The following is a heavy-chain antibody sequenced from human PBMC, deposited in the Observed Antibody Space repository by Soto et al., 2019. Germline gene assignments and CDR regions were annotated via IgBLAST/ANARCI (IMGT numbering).Heavy chain of an antibody. J-gene: IGHJ4*02. V-gene: IGHV4-34*01. CDR2: INHSGST. Sequence: QVQLQQWGAGLLKPSETLSLTCAVYGGSFSGCYWSWIRQPPGKGLEWIGEINHSGSTNYNPSLKSRVTISVDTSKNQFSLKLSSVTAADTAVYYCARGNTQQWLVYFDYWGQGTLVTVSS. D-gene: IGHD6-19*01. CDR1: GGSFSGCY. CDR3: ARGNTQQWLVYFDY.